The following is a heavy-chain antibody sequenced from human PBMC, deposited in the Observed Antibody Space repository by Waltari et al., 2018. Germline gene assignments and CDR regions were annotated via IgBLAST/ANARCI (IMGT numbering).Heavy chain of an antibody. J-gene: IGHJ4*02. Sequence: QVQLQESGPGLVKPSETLSLTCTVSGGSISNYYWSWIRQSPGKGLEWIGSIYYSGSTNYNPSLKSRVTLSVDTSKNHFSLKLSSVTAADTALYYCARQGHYDFWTGYYLFDYWGQGTLVNVSS. CDR2: IYYSGST. V-gene: IGHV4-59*08. D-gene: IGHD3-3*01. CDR1: GGSISNYY. CDR3: ARQGHYDFWTGYYLFDY.